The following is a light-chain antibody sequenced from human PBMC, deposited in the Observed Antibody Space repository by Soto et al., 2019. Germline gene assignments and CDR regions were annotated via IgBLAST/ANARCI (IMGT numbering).Light chain of an antibody. CDR2: DVS. CDR1: SSDVGGYNY. Sequence: QSVLTQPASVSGSPGQSITISCTGASSDVGGYNYVSWYQQHPGKAPKVLISDVSNRPSGIPNRFSGSKSGNTASLTISGLQAEDEADCYCSSYTSIDTWVFGTGTKVTVL. CDR3: SSYTSIDTWV. J-gene: IGLJ1*01. V-gene: IGLV2-14*01.